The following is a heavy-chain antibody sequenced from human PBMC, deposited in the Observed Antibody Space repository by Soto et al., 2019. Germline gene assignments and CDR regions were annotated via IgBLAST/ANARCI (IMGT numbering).Heavy chain of an antibody. CDR2: ISYDGTNK. D-gene: IGHD1-26*01. J-gene: IGHJ3*02. V-gene: IGHV3-30*18. CDR3: AKSGGSYYMYDAFDI. CDR1: GFIFSDYA. Sequence: SLRLSCAVSGFIFSDYAMHWVRQAPGKGLQWVAVISYDGTNKYYADSVKGRFTISRDDSKDTLYLQMNSLRGEDTAVYYCAKSGGSYYMYDAFDIWGQGTMVTVSS.